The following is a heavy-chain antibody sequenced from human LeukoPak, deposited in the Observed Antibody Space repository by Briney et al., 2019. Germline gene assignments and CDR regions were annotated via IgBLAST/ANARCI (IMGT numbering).Heavy chain of an antibody. J-gene: IGHJ4*02. CDR3: ARLRPTLDY. Sequence: GGSLRLSCAASGFTFSSYSMNWVRQAPGKGLEWVSYISSSSSTIYYADSVKGRFTISRDNAKNSLYLQVNSLRAEDTAVYYCARLRPTLDYWGQGTLVTVSS. V-gene: IGHV3-48*01. CDR2: ISSSSSTI. CDR1: GFTFSSYS. D-gene: IGHD3-16*01.